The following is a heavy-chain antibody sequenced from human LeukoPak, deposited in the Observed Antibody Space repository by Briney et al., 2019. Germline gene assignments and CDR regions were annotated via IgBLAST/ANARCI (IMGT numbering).Heavy chain of an antibody. CDR1: GGSISSYY. V-gene: IGHV4-59*01. J-gene: IGHJ3*02. Sequence: SETLSLTCTVSGGSISSYYWSWIRQPPGMGLEWVGYIFYSGSTNYNPSLKSRVTISVDTSKNQFSLKVTSVTAADTAVYYCARGGPPLLRNFDRLGGTSGFDIWGQGTLVTVSS. CDR2: IFYSGST. D-gene: IGHD3-9*01. CDR3: ARGGPPLLRNFDRLGGTSGFDI.